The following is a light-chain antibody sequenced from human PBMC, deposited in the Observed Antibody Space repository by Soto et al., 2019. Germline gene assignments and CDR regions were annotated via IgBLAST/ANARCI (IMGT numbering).Light chain of an antibody. CDR1: SSDVGGYNY. Sequence: QSALTQPASVSGSPGQSITISCTGTSSDVGGYNYVSWYQQHPGKAPKLMIYEVSNRPSGVSNRFSGSKSGNTASLTISGLQAEDAADYYCSSYTRSRTVFGGGTKSPS. V-gene: IGLV2-14*01. CDR3: SSYTRSRTV. J-gene: IGLJ3*02. CDR2: EVS.